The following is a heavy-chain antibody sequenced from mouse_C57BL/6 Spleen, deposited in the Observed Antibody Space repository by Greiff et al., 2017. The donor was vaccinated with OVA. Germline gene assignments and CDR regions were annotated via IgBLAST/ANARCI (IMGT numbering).Heavy chain of an antibody. D-gene: IGHD2-2*01. CDR2: IDPSDSYT. V-gene: IGHV1-59*01. Sequence: QVQLKQPGAELVRPGTSVKLSCKASGYTFTSYWMHWVKQRPGQGLEWIGVIDPSDSYTNYNQKFKGKATLTVDTSSSTAYMQLSSLTSEDSAVYYGARSSMVTYAMDYWGQGTSVTVSS. J-gene: IGHJ4*01. CDR3: ARSSMVTYAMDY. CDR1: GYTFTSYW.